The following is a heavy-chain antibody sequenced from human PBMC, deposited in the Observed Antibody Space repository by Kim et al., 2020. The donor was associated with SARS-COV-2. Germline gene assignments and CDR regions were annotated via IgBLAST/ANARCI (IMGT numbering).Heavy chain of an antibody. Sequence: KGRFTISRDNAKNSLYLQMNSLRAEDTAVYYCARVRVGYVRMWLTGGFDYWGQGTLVTVSS. V-gene: IGHV3-11*06. CDR3: ARVRVGYVRMWLTGGFDY. J-gene: IGHJ4*02. D-gene: IGHD5-12*01.